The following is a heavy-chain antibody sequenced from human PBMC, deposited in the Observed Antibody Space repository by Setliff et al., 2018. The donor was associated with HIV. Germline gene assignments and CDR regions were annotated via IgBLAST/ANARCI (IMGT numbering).Heavy chain of an antibody. J-gene: IGHJ4*02. Sequence: GGSLRLSCAASGFTFSDYYMSWVRQAPGKGLGWVAKIKQDGSDKYYVDSVKGRFTISRDNAKNSLYLQMNSLRAEDTAVYYCARGRPTGYFDCWGQGTLVTVSS. CDR3: ARGRPTGYFDC. CDR1: GFTFSDYY. CDR2: IKQDGSDK. D-gene: IGHD1-1*01. V-gene: IGHV3-7*01.